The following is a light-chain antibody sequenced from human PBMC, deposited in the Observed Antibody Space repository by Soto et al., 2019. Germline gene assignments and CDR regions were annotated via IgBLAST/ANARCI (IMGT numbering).Light chain of an antibody. CDR1: QSISSW. J-gene: IGKJ1*01. CDR2: DAY. V-gene: IGKV1-5*01. Sequence: DIQMTQSPSTLSASVGDRVTSTCRASQSISSWVAWYQQKPGKAPKLLIYDAYSLESGVPSRFSGSGSGTEFTLTISSLQPDDFATYYGQHYNSYSPWTFGQGPEVEIK. CDR3: QHYNSYSPWT.